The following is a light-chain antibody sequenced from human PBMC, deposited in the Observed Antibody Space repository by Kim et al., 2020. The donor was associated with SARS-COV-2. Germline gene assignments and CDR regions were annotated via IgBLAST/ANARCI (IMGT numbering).Light chain of an antibody. CDR2: DNN. J-gene: IGLJ2*01. CDR1: SYNMGNNY. CDR3: GTGDSSRSAGL. V-gene: IGLV1-51*01. Sequence: GQKVTSSGSGSSYNMGNNYVSWYQQLPGTAPKLLMYDNNKRPSGSPDRVSGSKSGTAATMGITGLKTGDEAEYDGGTGDSSRSAGLFGGGTKLTVL.